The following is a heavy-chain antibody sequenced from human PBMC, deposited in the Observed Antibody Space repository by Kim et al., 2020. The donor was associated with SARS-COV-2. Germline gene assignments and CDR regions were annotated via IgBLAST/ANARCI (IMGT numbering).Heavy chain of an antibody. V-gene: IGHV4-39*07. CDR3: ARYSSGWPLDY. D-gene: IGHD6-19*01. Sequence: TCYNPSHMSRVTISVDTSKNQFSLKLSSVTDADTAVYYCARYSSGWPLDYWGQGTLVTVSS. J-gene: IGHJ4*02. CDR2: T.